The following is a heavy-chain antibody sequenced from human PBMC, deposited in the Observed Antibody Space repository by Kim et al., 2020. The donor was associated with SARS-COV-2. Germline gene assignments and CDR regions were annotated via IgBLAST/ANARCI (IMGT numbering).Heavy chain of an antibody. D-gene: IGHD3-10*01. Sequence: ASVKVSCKASGYIFTSYGISWVRQAPGQGLEWMGWISAYNGNTNYAQKLQGRVTMTTDTSTSTAYMELRSLRSDDTAVYYCARAMGDYGSGTYYLFPFDYWGQGTLVTVSS. CDR1: GYIFTSYG. CDR2: ISAYNGNT. J-gene: IGHJ4*02. CDR3: ARAMGDYGSGTYYLFPFDY. V-gene: IGHV1-18*04.